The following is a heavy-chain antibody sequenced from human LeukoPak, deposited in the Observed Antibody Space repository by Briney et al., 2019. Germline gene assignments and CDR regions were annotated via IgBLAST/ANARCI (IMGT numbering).Heavy chain of an antibody. CDR3: ASGGSYFWFDP. J-gene: IGHJ5*02. CDR1: GDSITTYY. Sequence: SETLSLTCTVSGDSITTYYWSWMRQPPGKGLEWIGYIYHRGDTKYNPSLKSRVTMSIDTSTNQFALKLDSVTAADTAVYYCASGGSYFWFDPWGPGILVTVSS. CDR2: IYHRGDT. D-gene: IGHD1-26*01. V-gene: IGHV4-59*01.